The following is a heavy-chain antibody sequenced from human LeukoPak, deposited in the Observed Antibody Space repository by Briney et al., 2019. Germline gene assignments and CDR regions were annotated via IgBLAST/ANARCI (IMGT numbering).Heavy chain of an antibody. J-gene: IGHJ4*02. V-gene: IGHV3-23*01. CDR1: GFTFEDYG. Sequence: GGSLRLSCAASGFTFEDYGMSWVRQAPGKGLEWVSAISGNDGGTYYADSVKGRFTISRDNSKNTLYLQMNSLRGEDTAVYYCAKERGGEFDYWGQGTLVTVSS. CDR2: ISGNDGGT. CDR3: AKERGGEFDY. D-gene: IGHD2-21*01.